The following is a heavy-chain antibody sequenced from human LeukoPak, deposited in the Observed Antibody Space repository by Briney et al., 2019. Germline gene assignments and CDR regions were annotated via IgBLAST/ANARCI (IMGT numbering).Heavy chain of an antibody. V-gene: IGHV5-51*01. J-gene: IGHJ4*02. CDR3: ARGGSEHFFDY. CDR2: IYPGDSDT. CDR1: GYTFANYW. Sequence: GESLKISCKASGYTFANYWIAWVRQMPGKGLEWMGIIYPGDSDTRYSPSFQGQVTISADKSISAAYLQWSSLKASDTAMYYCARGGSEHFFDYWGQGTLVTVSS. D-gene: IGHD3-16*01.